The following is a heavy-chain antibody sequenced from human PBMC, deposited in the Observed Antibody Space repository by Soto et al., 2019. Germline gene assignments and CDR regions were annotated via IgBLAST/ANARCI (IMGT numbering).Heavy chain of an antibody. D-gene: IGHD4-17*01. V-gene: IGHV1-69*04. J-gene: IGHJ6*03. CDR1: GGTFSSYT. Sequence: SVKVSCKASGGTFSSYTISWVRQAPGQGLEWMGRIIPILGIANYAQKFQGRVTITADKSTSTAYMELSSLRSEDTAVYYCARDLDYGDYYYYYMDVWGKGTTVTVSS. CDR2: IIPILGIA. CDR3: ARDLDYGDYYYYYMDV.